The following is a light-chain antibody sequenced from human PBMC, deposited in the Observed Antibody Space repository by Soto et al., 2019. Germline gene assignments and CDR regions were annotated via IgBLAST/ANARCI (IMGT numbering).Light chain of an antibody. CDR1: SSDVGAYNY. CDR2: DVS. Sequence: QSVLTQPPSASGSPGQSVTISCTGTSSDVGAYNYVSWYQQHPGKAPKLMIYDVSKRPSGVPDRFSGSKSGNTASLTVSGLQAEDEADFYCSSYAGSSIWVFGGGTQLTVL. CDR3: SSYAGSSIWV. V-gene: IGLV2-8*01. J-gene: IGLJ3*02.